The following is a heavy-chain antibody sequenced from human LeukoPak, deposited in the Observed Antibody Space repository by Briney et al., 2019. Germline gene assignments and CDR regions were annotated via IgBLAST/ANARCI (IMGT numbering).Heavy chain of an antibody. CDR2: INPNTGDT. V-gene: IGHV1-2*02. J-gene: IGHJ4*02. CDR3: ASYPRYVSTPPFDY. Sequence: GASVKVSCKASGYTFTGYYMHWVRQAPGQGPEWKGWINPNTGDTKYAQKFQGRVTMTRDTTISTAYLELSRLTSDDTAVYYCASYPRYVSTPPFDYWGQGTLVTVSS. CDR1: GYTFTGYY. D-gene: IGHD2-15*01.